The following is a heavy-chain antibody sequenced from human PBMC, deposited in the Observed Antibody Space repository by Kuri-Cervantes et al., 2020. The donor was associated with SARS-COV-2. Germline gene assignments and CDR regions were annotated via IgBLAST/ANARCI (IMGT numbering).Heavy chain of an antibody. CDR3: ARGSAVWFDYFDY. D-gene: IGHD3-10*01. V-gene: IGHV3-21*01. J-gene: IGHJ4*02. CDR2: ISSSSSYI. Sequence: GGSLRLSCAASGFTFSSYSMNWVRQAPGKGLEWVSSISSSSSYIYYADSVKGRFTISRDNAKNSLYLQMNSLRDEDTAVYYCARGSAVWFDYFDYWGQGTLVTVSS. CDR1: GFTFSSYS.